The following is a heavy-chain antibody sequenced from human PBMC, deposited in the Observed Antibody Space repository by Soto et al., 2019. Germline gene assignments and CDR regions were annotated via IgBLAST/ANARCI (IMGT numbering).Heavy chain of an antibody. CDR1: GFTFSSYA. CDR2: ISGSGGST. CDR3: AAGAARPVVRKYFDY. V-gene: IGHV3-23*01. Sequence: LRLSCAASGFTFSSYAMSWVRQAPGKGLEWVSAISGSGGSTYYADSVKGRFTISRDNSKNTLYLQMNSLRAEDTAVYYCAAGAARPVVRKYFDYWGQGTLVTVSS. D-gene: IGHD6-6*01. J-gene: IGHJ4*02.